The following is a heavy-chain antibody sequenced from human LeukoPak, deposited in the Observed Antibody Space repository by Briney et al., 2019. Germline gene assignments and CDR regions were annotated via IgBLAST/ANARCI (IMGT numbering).Heavy chain of an antibody. CDR2: IYYSGST. J-gene: IGHJ5*02. CDR3: ARLRGNWFDP. Sequence: SVPLCLTCTDSGGAISRYYWSWMRQPPGKGLEWIGYIYYSGSTNYNPSLKSRVTISVDTSKNQFSLKLSSVTAADTAVYYCARLRGNWFDPWGQGTLVTVSS. V-gene: IGHV4-59*08. CDR1: GGAISRYY. D-gene: IGHD3-10*01.